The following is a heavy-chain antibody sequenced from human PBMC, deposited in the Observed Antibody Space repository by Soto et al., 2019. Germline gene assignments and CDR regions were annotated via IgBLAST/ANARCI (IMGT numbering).Heavy chain of an antibody. Sequence: SVKVSCKAPGGTFSSYAISWVRQAPGQGLEWMGGIIPIFGTANYAQKFQGRVTITADESTSTAYMELSSLRSEDTAVYYCARDAKYCTNGVCGNWFDPWGQGTLVTVSS. CDR1: GGTFSSYA. CDR2: IIPIFGTA. V-gene: IGHV1-69*13. D-gene: IGHD2-8*01. CDR3: ARDAKYCTNGVCGNWFDP. J-gene: IGHJ5*02.